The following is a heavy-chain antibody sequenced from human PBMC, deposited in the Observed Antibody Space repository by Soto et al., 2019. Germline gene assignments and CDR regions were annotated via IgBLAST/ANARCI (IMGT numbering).Heavy chain of an antibody. V-gene: IGHV4-59*01. J-gene: IGHJ6*02. CDR2: IYYSGST. CDR3: ARDKRVQAYSSSWYQAHYYYGMDV. D-gene: IGHD6-13*01. Sequence: PSETLSLTCAVYGGSFSGYYWSWIRQPPGKGLEWIGYIYYSGSTNYNPSLKSRVTISVDTSKNQFSLKLSSVTAADTAVYYCARDKRVQAYSSSWYQAHYYYGMDVWGQGTTVTVSS. CDR1: GGSFSGYY.